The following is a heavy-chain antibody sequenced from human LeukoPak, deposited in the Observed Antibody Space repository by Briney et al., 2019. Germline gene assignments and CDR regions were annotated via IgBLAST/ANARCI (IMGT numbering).Heavy chain of an antibody. CDR3: ATQKDLDVEYFQH. V-gene: IGHV1-24*01. CDR1: GDTVTELS. J-gene: IGHJ1*01. Sequence: GASVKVSCKVSGDTVTELSMHWVRQTPGKGLVWMASFDPEDGKTIYAQEFRGRVTVTDDTSTGTAYMELSSLRSEDTAMYYCATQKDLDVEYFQHWGQGTLVTVSS. D-gene: IGHD1-1*01. CDR2: FDPEDGKT.